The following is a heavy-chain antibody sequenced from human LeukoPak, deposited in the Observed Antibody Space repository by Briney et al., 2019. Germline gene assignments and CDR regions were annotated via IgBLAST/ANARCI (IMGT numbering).Heavy chain of an antibody. CDR2: INSDRSST. CDR3: ARVFRRYDILTGPCDAFDI. Sequence: GGSLRLSCAASGFTFSSYWMHWVRQAPGKGLVWVSRINSDRSSTSYADSVKGRFTISRDNAKNTLYLQMNSLRAEDTAVYYCARVFRRYDILTGPCDAFDIWGQGTMVTVSS. V-gene: IGHV3-74*01. CDR1: GFTFSSYW. D-gene: IGHD3-9*01. J-gene: IGHJ3*02.